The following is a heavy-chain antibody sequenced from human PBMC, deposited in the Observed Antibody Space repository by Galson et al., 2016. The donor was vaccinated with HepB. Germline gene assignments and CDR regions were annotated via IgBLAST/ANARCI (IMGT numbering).Heavy chain of an antibody. D-gene: IGHD1-26*01. J-gene: IGHJ6*04. Sequence: SLRLSCAASGFSFRSYAMHWVRQAPGKGLEWVAVISYDGSDKYYADSVKGRFTISRDNSKNTLYLQMNSLRAEDTSVYYCARDGAEVGPYYDYVMDVWGKGTTVTVSS. V-gene: IGHV3-30*04. CDR2: ISYDGSDK. CDR1: GFSFRSYA. CDR3: ARDGAEVGPYYDYVMDV.